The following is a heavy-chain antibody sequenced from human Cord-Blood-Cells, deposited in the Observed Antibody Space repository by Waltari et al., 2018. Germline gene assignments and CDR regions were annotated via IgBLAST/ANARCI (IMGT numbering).Heavy chain of an antibody. D-gene: IGHD6-13*01. CDR2: IIPIFGTA. V-gene: IGHV1-69*01. Sequence: KVSCKASGGTFSSYAISWVRQAPGQGLEWMGGIIPIFGTANYAQKFQGRVTITADESTSTAYMELSSLRSEDTAVYYCARFSDRTAALYYGMDVWGQGTTVTVSS. J-gene: IGHJ6*02. CDR3: ARFSDRTAALYYGMDV. CDR1: GGTFSSYA.